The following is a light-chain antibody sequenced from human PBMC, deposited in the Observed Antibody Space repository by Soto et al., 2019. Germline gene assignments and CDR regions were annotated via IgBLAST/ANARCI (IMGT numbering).Light chain of an antibody. CDR1: QSVSSN. V-gene: IGKV3-15*01. CDR3: QQYYSWPQT. CDR2: DAS. Sequence: EIVMTQSPSTLSVSPGERATLSCRASQSVSSNLAWYQQKPGQAPRLLIYDASTRATGIPARFSGSGSGTDFTLTISSLQSEDFAVYSCQQYYSWPQTFGQGTKVDIK. J-gene: IGKJ1*01.